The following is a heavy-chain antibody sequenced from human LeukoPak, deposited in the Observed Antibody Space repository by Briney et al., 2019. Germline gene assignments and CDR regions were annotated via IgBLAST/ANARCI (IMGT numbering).Heavy chain of an antibody. CDR2: INHSGST. J-gene: IGHJ4*02. CDR1: GYSLSSGYY. V-gene: IGHV4-38-2*02. CDR3: ARGVDILTGYYWFAPVNFDY. D-gene: IGHD3-9*01. Sequence: PSETLSLTCIVSGYSLSSGYYWGWIRQPPGKGLEWIGEINHSGSTNYNPSLKSRVTISVDTSKNQFSLKLSSVTAADTAVYYCARGVDILTGYYWFAPVNFDYWGQGTLVTVSS.